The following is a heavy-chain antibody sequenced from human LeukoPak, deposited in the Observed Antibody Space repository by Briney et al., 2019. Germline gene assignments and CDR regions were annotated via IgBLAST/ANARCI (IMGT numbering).Heavy chain of an antibody. Sequence: SETLSLTCTVSGGSISASSNYWGWIRQAPGKGLEWIGSIYSSGSTYYNPSLRSRFTMSLDKSNNQFSLNLGSVTAADTAVYYCARLRCGTARRLNYQYFHYMDIWGKGTTVTVSS. CDR1: GGSISASSNY. D-gene: IGHD1-7*01. CDR3: ARLRCGTARRLNYQYFHYMDI. CDR2: IYSSGST. V-gene: IGHV4-39*01. J-gene: IGHJ6*03.